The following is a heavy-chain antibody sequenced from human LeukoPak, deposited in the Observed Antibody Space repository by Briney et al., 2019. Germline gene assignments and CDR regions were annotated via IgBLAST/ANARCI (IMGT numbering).Heavy chain of an antibody. CDR3: AKDRDSSSFDYFDY. CDR2: IIPIFGTA. D-gene: IGHD6-13*01. J-gene: IGHJ4*02. V-gene: IGHV1-69*01. Sequence: GSSVKVSCKASEGTFSSYAISWVRQAPGQGLEWMGGIIPIFGTANYAQKFQGRVTITADESTSTAYMELSSLRAEDTALYYCAKDRDSSSFDYFDYWGQGTLVTVSS. CDR1: EGTFSSYA.